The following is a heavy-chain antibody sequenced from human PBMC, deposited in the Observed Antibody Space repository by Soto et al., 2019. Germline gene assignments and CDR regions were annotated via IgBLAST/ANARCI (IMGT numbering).Heavy chain of an antibody. CDR3: AKRYYDFWSGYYTDYYMDV. Sequence: GGSLRLSCAASGFTFSSYAMSWVRQAPGKGLEWVSAISGSGGSTYYADSVKGRFTISRDNSKNTLYLQMNSLRAEDTAVYYCAKRYYDFWSGYYTDYYMDVWGKGTTVTVSS. D-gene: IGHD3-3*01. CDR1: GFTFSSYA. CDR2: ISGSGGST. J-gene: IGHJ6*03. V-gene: IGHV3-23*01.